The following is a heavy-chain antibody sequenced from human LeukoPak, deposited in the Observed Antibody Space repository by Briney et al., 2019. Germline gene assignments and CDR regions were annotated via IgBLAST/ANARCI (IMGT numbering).Heavy chain of an antibody. V-gene: IGHV4-59*02. J-gene: IGHJ4*02. CDR3: ARVLTGKFDY. CDR1: GGSVRSYY. Sequence: SETLSLICTVFGGSVRSYYWNWIRQPPGKGLEWIGYIYYSGSTNYNPSLKSRVTISVDTSKNQLSLKLSSVTAADTAVYYCARVLTGKFDYWGQGTLVTVSS. CDR2: IYYSGST. D-gene: IGHD7-27*01.